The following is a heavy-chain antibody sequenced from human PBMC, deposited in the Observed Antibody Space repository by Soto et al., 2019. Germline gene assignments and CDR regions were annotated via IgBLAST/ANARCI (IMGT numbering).Heavy chain of an antibody. CDR1: GYSCTDHY. J-gene: IGHJ3*02. CDR3: ATLDSCGYYGNALDI. Sequence: APMKVSRKASGYSCTDHYIHWVRQAPGQGIAWMGWVKPNTGGTNYAQRFHGRVTVSRDTSITAAYMELSSLRSDDTALFYCATLDSCGYYGNALDIWGQGTMVTASS. V-gene: IGHV1-2*02. D-gene: IGHD3-22*01. CDR2: VKPNTGGT.